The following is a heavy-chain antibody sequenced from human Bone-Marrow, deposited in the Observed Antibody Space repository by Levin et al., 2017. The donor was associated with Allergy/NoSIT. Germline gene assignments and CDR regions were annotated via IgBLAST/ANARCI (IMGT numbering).Heavy chain of an antibody. V-gene: IGHV1-2*02. D-gene: IGHD3-10*01. J-gene: IGHJ3*02. CDR3: ARETKLTDAFDI. CDR1: GYTFTGYY. CDR2: FNPHNGDT. Sequence: SVKVSCKASGYTFTGYYMHWVRQAPGQGLEWMAWFNPHNGDTHYAQKFQGRVTLTRDTSISTAYMDLSRLKSDDSAVYFCARETKLTDAFDIWGQGTMVIVSS.